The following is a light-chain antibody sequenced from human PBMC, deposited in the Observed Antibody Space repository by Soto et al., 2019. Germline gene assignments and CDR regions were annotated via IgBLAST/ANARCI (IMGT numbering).Light chain of an antibody. J-gene: IGLJ2*01. V-gene: IGLV1-51*01. Sequence: QSALTQPPSVSAAPGQRVTISCSGSRSNIGNNYVSWYQQLPGIAPKLLIYDSNKRPSGIPDRFSGSKSGTSATLGITGLQTRDEADYYCGTWDSGLSAVVFGGGTKLTVL. CDR2: DSN. CDR3: GTWDSGLSAVV. CDR1: RSNIGNNY.